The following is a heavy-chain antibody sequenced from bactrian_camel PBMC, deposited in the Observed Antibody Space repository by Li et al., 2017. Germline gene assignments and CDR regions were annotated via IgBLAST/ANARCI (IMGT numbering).Heavy chain of an antibody. D-gene: IGHD7*01. Sequence: HVQLVESGGGLVQPGGSLRLSCEASGFTFKDYFMYWVRQAPGKGLEWVSIIDHDGGSTSYVDSVKGRFTISRDNAKSTLYLHMNSLKTEDTAVYYCATRGIMNGGTYYRAFGYWGQATQVTVS. CDR1: GFTFKDYF. CDR2: IDHDGGST. CDR3: ATRGIMNGGTYYRAFGY. J-gene: IGHJ6*01. V-gene: IGHV3S1*01.